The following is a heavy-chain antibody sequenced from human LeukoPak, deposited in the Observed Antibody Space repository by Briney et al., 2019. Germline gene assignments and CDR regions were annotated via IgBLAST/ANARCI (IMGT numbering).Heavy chain of an antibody. CDR2: IIPIFGTA. D-gene: IGHD2-2*01. V-gene: IGHV1-69*01. J-gene: IGHJ6*03. CDR3: ARDRCSSTSCYVSYHYYYYMDV. Sequence: SVKVSCKASGGTFSSYAISWVRQAPGQGLEWIGGIIPIFGTANYAQKFQGRVTITADESTSTAYMELSSLRSEDTAVYYCARDRCSSTSCYVSYHYYYYMDVWGKGTTVTVSS. CDR1: GGTFSSYA.